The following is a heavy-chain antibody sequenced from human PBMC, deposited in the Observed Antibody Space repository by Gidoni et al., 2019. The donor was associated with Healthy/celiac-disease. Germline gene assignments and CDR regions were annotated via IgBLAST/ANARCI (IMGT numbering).Heavy chain of an antibody. CDR3: AKEAGYVWGSYRQELDP. Sequence: QVQLVESGGGVVQPGRSLRLSCAASGFTFSSYGMPWVRQAPGKGLEWVAVISYDGSNKYYADSVKGRFTISRDNSKNTLYLQMNSLRAEDTAVYYCAKEAGYVWGSYRQELDPWGQGTLVTVSS. CDR2: ISYDGSNK. CDR1: GFTFSSYG. D-gene: IGHD3-16*02. J-gene: IGHJ5*02. V-gene: IGHV3-30*18.